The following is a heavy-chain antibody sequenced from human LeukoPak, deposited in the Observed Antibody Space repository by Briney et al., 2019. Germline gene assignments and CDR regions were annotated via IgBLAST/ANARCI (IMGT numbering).Heavy chain of an antibody. J-gene: IGHJ3*02. Sequence: SETLSLTCAVSGYSISSSNWWGWIRQPPGKGLEWIGYIYYSGSTNYNPSLKSRVTMSVDTSKNQFSLKLSSVTALDTAVYYCARIRDAFDIWGQGTMVTVSS. CDR2: IYYSGST. V-gene: IGHV4-28*06. CDR1: GYSISSSNW. CDR3: ARIRDAFDI.